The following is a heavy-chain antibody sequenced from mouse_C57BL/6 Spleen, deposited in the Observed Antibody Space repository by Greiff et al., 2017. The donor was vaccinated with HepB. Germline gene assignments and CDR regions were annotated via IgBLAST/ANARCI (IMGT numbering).Heavy chain of an antibody. D-gene: IGHD2-5*01. CDR2: IDPSDSYP. V-gene: IGHV1-50*01. J-gene: IGHJ2*01. CDR1: GYTFTSYW. Sequence: QVQLQQPGAELVKPGASVKLSCKASGYTFTSYWMQWVKQRPGQGLEWLGEIDPSDSYPNYNQKFKGKATLTVDTSSSTAYMQLSSLTSEDSAVYYCARRHYSSDYWGQGTTLTVSS. CDR3: ARRHYSSDY.